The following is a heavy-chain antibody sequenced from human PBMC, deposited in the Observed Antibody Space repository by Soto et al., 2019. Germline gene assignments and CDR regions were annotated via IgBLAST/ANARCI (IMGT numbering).Heavy chain of an antibody. CDR3: ATSPGVLRYFDWLFLDY. Sequence: GASVKVFCKVSGYTLTELSMHWVRQAPGKGLEWMGGFDPEDGETIYAQKFQGRVTMTEDTSTDTAYMELSSLRSEDTAVYYCATSPGVLRYFDWLFLDYWGQGTLVTVSS. D-gene: IGHD3-9*01. V-gene: IGHV1-24*01. J-gene: IGHJ4*02. CDR2: FDPEDGET. CDR1: GYTLTELS.